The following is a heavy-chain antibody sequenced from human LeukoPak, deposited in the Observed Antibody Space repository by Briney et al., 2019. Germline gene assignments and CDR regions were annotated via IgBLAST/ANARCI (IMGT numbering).Heavy chain of an antibody. V-gene: IGHV4-30-2*01. J-gene: IGHJ4*02. D-gene: IGHD5-12*01. CDR1: GGSISSGGYS. CDR3: VRRSSYGLDY. Sequence: SETLSLTCADSGGSISSGGYSWSWIRQPPGKGLEWIGYIYHSGSTYYNPSLKSRVTISVDRSKNQFSLKLSSVTAADTAVYYCVRRSSYGLDYWGQGTLVTVSS. CDR2: IYHSGST.